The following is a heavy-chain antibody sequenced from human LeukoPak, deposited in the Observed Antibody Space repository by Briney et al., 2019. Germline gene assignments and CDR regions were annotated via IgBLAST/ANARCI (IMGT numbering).Heavy chain of an antibody. Sequence: GGSLRLSCAASGFTFSSYGMSWVRQAPGKGLEWISGISGSGGSTYYANSVKGRFTISRDNSKNTLYLQMNSLRAEDTAVYYCAKNGGSQCYPHRDWWAQGHRDSVSS. CDR1: GFTFSSYG. CDR2: ISGSGGST. V-gene: IGHV3-23*01. J-gene: IGHJ4*02. CDR3: AKNGGSQCYPHRDW. D-gene: IGHD4-23*01.